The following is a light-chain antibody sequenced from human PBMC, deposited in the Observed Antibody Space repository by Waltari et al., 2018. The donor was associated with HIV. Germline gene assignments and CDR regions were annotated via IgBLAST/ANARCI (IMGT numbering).Light chain of an antibody. CDR2: SDN. V-gene: IGLV1-47*02. Sequence: QSVLTQPPSASGTPGQRVTISCSGTTSNVGTNFVSWYQHLPGAAPKLLMYSDNRRPSGVPDRFSCSKSGASASLAISGLRSEDEGDYYCATWDGSLGAFFVFGVGTKVTVL. CDR3: ATWDGSLGAFFV. CDR1: TSNVGTNF. J-gene: IGLJ1*01.